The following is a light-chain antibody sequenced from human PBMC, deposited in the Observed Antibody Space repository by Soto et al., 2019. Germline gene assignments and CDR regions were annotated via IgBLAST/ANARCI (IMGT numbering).Light chain of an antibody. Sequence: EIVMAQFPETLAVSVGERATIKCRSSQSLLHSSDNRNYLTWYQQKLGQPPKLLIYWASTRHSGVPDRFSGSGSGTDFTLTINSLQAEDVAVYYCQQYYSTPWTFGQGTKVDIK. CDR3: QQYYSTPWT. V-gene: IGKV4-1*01. CDR1: QSLLHSSDNRNY. CDR2: WAS. J-gene: IGKJ1*01.